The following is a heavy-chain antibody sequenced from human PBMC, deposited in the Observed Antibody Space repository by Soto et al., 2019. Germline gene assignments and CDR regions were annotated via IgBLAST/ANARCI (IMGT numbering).Heavy chain of an antibody. J-gene: IGHJ5*02. V-gene: IGHV3-21*01. CDR2: ISSNSAYI. Sequence: LSCAASGFTFRSFTMNWVRQAPGKGLEWVSTISSNSAYIYYTDALRGRFTISRDNAKNSLHLQMNSLRAEDTAVYYCTRDASRDSSARGWFDPWGPGNLVTVSS. D-gene: IGHD6-13*01. CDR3: TRDASRDSSARGWFDP. CDR1: GFTFRSFT.